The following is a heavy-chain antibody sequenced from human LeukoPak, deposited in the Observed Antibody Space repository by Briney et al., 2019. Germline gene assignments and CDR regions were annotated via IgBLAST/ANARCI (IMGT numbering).Heavy chain of an antibody. CDR2: IIPILGIA. J-gene: IGHJ4*02. CDR1: GYTFTGYY. CDR3: ARYCSGGSCPFDY. V-gene: IGHV1-69*02. Sequence: GASVKVSCKASGYTFTGYYMHWVRQAPGQGLEWMGRIIPILGIANYAQKFQGRVTITADKSTSTAYMELSSLRSEDTAVYYCARYCSGGSCPFDYWGQGTLVTVSS. D-gene: IGHD2-15*01.